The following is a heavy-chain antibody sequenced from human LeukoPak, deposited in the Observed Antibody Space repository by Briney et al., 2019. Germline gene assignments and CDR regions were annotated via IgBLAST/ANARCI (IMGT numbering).Heavy chain of an antibody. V-gene: IGHV3-53*01. CDR3: TRSGYRHPYHFDS. D-gene: IGHD3-22*01. Sequence: GGSLRLSCAASGFGFSRYWMHWVRQAPGKGLEWVSVLYTGGGTDHADSVKGRFTISRDNSKNTLSLQMNSLRAEDTAIYYCTRSGYRHPYHFDSWGQGTLVTVSS. CDR2: LYTGGGT. J-gene: IGHJ4*02. CDR1: GFGFSRYW.